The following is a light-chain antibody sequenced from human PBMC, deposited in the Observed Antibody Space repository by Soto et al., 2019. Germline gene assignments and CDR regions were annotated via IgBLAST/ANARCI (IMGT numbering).Light chain of an antibody. J-gene: IGKJ5*01. Sequence: DIVLAQSPGTLSLSPGEGATLSCRASQTVTSNYLVWYQQRPGQAPRLLIYGASSRATGIPDRFSGSGSGRDFTLTISRLEPADFAVYYCQQYGTSQITFGQGTRLEIK. CDR1: QTVTSNY. V-gene: IGKV3-20*01. CDR2: GAS. CDR3: QQYGTSQIT.